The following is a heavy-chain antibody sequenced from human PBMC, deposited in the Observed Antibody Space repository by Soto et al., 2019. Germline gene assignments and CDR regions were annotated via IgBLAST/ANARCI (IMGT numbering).Heavy chain of an antibody. CDR3: ARGVADRPVDY. CDR2: INPNSGGT. J-gene: IGHJ4*02. D-gene: IGHD6-6*01. V-gene: IGHV1-2*02. CDR1: GYTFTGYY. Sequence: QVQLVQSGAEVKKPGASVKVSCKASGYTFTGYYMHWVRQAPGQGLEWMGWINPNSGGTNYAQKLQGRVTMTRDTSISTAYMELSMLRSDDTAVYYCARGVADRPVDYWGQGTLVTVSS.